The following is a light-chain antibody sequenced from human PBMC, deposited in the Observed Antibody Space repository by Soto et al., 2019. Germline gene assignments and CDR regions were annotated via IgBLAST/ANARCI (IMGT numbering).Light chain of an antibody. CDR2: KAS. Sequence: IQMTQSPSTLSASVGDTVTITCRASQSISSWLAWYQQKPGKAPKLLIYKASSLESGVPSRFSGSGSGTEFTLTISSLQPDDFATYYCQQYNSYPSFGQGTKVDIK. J-gene: IGKJ1*01. CDR1: QSISSW. CDR3: QQYNSYPS. V-gene: IGKV1-5*03.